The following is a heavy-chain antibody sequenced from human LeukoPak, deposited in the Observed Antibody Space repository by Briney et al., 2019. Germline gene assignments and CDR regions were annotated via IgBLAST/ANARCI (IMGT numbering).Heavy chain of an antibody. D-gene: IGHD3-10*01. V-gene: IGHV3-33*01. CDR3: AREVSNGSATRGGFDY. CDR2: IWYDGSNK. J-gene: IGHJ4*02. CDR1: GFTFSSYG. Sequence: GRSLRLSCAASGFTFSSYGMHWVRQAPGKGLEWVAVIWYDGSNKYYADSVKGRFTISRDNSKNTLYLQMNSLRAEDTAVYYCAREVSNGSATRGGFDYWGQGTLVTVPS.